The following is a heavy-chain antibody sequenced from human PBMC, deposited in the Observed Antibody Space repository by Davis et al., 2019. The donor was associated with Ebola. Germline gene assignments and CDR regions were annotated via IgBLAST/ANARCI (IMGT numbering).Heavy chain of an antibody. CDR1: GFTFSGSA. Sequence: GESLKISCAASGFTFSGSAMHWVRQASGKGLEWVGRIRSKANSYATAYAASVKGRFTISRDDSKNTAYLQMNSLKTEDTAVYYCTTDGYYDFWSGHYTGDYWGQGTLVTVSS. CDR3: TTDGYYDFWSGHYTGDY. J-gene: IGHJ4*02. CDR2: IRSKANSYAT. D-gene: IGHD3-3*01. V-gene: IGHV3-73*01.